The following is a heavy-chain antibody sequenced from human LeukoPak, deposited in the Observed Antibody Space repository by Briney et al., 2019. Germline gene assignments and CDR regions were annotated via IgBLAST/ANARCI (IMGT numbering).Heavy chain of an antibody. CDR1: GFTFDDYG. CDR2: INWNGGST. D-gene: IGHD3-22*01. CDR3: ARDLEGYDSSGYYYGSDY. V-gene: IGHV3-20*01. Sequence: PGGSLRLSCAASGFTFDDYGMSWVRHAPGKGLEWVSGINWNGGSTGYADSVKGRFTIYRDNAKNSLYLQMNSLRAEDTALYHCARDLEGYDSSGYYYGSDYWGQGTLVTVSS. J-gene: IGHJ4*02.